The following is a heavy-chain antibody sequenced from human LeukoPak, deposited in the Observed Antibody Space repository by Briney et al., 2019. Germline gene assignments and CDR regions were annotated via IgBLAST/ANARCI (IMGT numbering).Heavy chain of an antibody. CDR1: GYTFTGYY. CDR2: INPNSGGT. Sequence: PMASVKVSCKASGYTFTGYYMHWVRQAPGQGLEWMGWINPNSGGTNYAQKFQGRVTMTRDTSISTAYMELSRLRSDDTAVYYCARDFRMVRGPLRFDYWGQGTLVTVSS. J-gene: IGHJ4*02. D-gene: IGHD3-10*01. CDR3: ARDFRMVRGPLRFDY. V-gene: IGHV1-2*02.